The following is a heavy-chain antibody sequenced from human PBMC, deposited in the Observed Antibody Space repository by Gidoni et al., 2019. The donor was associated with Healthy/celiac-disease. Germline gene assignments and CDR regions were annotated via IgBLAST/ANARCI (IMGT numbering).Heavy chain of an antibody. CDR2: ISGSGGST. CDR1: GFTFSSSA. Sequence: EVQLLESGGGLVQPGGSLRLACAASGFTFSSSAMSWVRQAPGKGLAWVSAISGSGGSTFYADSVKGRFTISRDNSKNTLYLQMNSLRAEDTAVYYCATDSTTTGPFWGQGTLVTVSS. CDR3: ATDSTTTGPF. J-gene: IGHJ4*02. V-gene: IGHV3-23*01. D-gene: IGHD1-1*01.